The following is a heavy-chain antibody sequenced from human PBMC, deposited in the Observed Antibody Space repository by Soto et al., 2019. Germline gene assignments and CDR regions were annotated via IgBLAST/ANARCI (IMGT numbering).Heavy chain of an antibody. CDR2: MSYDGSAK. CDR3: AIVRVADSPLDH. D-gene: IGHD3-10*02. Sequence: PGGSLRLSCEGSGFIFSNNGMHWVRQAPGKGLEWVAFMSYDGSAKFLADSVKGRFTISRDNSKSTLFLHMSSLRAEDTAMYYCAIVRVADSPLDHWGHGTLVTVSS. V-gene: IGHV3-30*02. CDR1: GFIFSNNG. J-gene: IGHJ4*01.